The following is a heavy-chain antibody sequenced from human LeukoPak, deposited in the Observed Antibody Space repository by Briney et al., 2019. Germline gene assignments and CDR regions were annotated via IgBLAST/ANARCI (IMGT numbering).Heavy chain of an antibody. V-gene: IGHV4-34*01. CDR3: ARGEPGSVAFDI. J-gene: IGHJ3*02. Sequence: SETLSLTCAVYGGSFSGYYWSWIRQPPGKGLEWIGEINHSGSTNYDPSLKSRVTISVDTSKNQFSLKLSSVTAADTAVYYCARGEPGSVAFDIWGQGTMVTVSS. CDR2: INHSGST. CDR1: GGSFSGYY. D-gene: IGHD3-10*01.